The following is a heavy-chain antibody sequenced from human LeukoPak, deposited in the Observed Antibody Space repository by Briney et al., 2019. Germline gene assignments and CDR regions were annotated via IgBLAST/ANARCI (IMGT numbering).Heavy chain of an antibody. D-gene: IGHD1-26*01. CDR1: AFSFSSYG. J-gene: IGHJ4*02. CDR2: IRYDGSIK. Sequence: GGSLSLSCAASAFSFSSYGMNWVRQAPGKGLEWVSFIRYDGSIKYYADSVKGRFTISRDNSKNTLYLEMNSLRAEDTAVYYCVKDRSYLFDNWGQGTLVTVSS. CDR3: VKDRSYLFDN. V-gene: IGHV3-30*02.